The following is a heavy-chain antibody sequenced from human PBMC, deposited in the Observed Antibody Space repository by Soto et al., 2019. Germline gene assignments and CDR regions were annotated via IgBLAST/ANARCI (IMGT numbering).Heavy chain of an antibody. V-gene: IGHV3-7*01. CDR3: ARVVVVAAA. D-gene: IGHD2-15*01. Sequence: PGGSLRLSCAASGLTFSSYWMSWVRQAPGKGLEWVANIRQDGSEKYYVDSVKGRFTISRDNAKNSLYLQMNSLRAEDTAVYYCARVVVVAAAWGQGTLVTDSS. J-gene: IGHJ5*02. CDR1: GLTFSSYW. CDR2: IRQDGSEK.